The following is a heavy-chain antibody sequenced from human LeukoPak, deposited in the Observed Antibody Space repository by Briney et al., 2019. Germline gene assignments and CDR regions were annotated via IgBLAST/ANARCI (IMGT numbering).Heavy chain of an antibody. J-gene: IGHJ6*03. D-gene: IGHD5-18*01. CDR2: INHSGST. CDR3: ARRIQLWFSYYYYYYMDV. V-gene: IGHV4-34*01. Sequence: PSETLSLTCAVYGGSFSGYYWSWIRQPPGKGLEWIGEINHSGSTNYNPSRKSRVTISVDTSKNQFSLKLSSVTAADTAVYYCARRIQLWFSYYYYYYMDVWGKGTTVTVSS. CDR1: GGSFSGYY.